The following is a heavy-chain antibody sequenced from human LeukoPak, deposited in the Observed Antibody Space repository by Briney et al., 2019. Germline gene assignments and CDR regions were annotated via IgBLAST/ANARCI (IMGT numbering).Heavy chain of an antibody. CDR2: IIPIFGTA. CDR1: GGTFSSYA. D-gene: IGHD3-22*01. CDR3: ARGQRHYYDSSGYRGFDY. J-gene: IGHJ4*02. V-gene: IGHV1-69*01. Sequence: VASVKVSCKASGGTFSSYAISWVRQAPGQGLEWMGGIIPIFGTANYAQKFQGRVTITADESTSTAYMELSSLRSEDTAVYYCARGQRHYYDSSGYRGFDYWGQGTLVTVSS.